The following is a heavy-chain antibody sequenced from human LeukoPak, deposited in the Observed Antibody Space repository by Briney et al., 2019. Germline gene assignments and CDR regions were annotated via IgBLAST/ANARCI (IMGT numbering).Heavy chain of an antibody. CDR1: GFTFSSYA. V-gene: IGHV3-30-3*01. Sequence: PGGSLRLSCAASGFTFSSYAMHWVRQAPGKGLEWVAVISYDGSNKYYADSVKGRFTISRDNSKNTLYLQMNSLRAEDTAVYYCAKDLSYYYGSGHHQDYYYYYGMDVWGQGTTVTVSS. J-gene: IGHJ6*02. CDR2: ISYDGSNK. D-gene: IGHD3-10*01. CDR3: AKDLSYYYGSGHHQDYYYYYGMDV.